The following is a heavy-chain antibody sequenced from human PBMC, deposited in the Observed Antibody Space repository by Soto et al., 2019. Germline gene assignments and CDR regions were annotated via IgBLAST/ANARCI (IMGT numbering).Heavy chain of an antibody. D-gene: IGHD3-16*02. CDR1: GGSISSGDYY. V-gene: IGHV4-31*03. CDR2: IHNSGTT. CDR3: ARGVTFGGVIAPRFDP. J-gene: IGHJ5*02. Sequence: QVQLQESGPGLVKPSQTLSLTCTVSGGSISSGDYYWSWIRQHPGKGLEWIGCIHNSGTTYYIPPLKSRVAMTVDTSKNQLSLKLTSVTAADTAVYYCARGVTFGGVIAPRFDPWGQGTLVTVSS.